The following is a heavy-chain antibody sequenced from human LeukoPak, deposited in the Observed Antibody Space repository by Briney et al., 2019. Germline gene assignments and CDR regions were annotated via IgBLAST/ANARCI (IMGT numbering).Heavy chain of an antibody. J-gene: IGHJ6*02. Sequence: SETLSLTCTVSGGSISSYYWSWIRQPPGKGLEWIVYIYYSGSTNYNPSLKSRVTISVDTSKNQFSLKLSSVTAADTAVYYCARNARDGYNFHGMDVWGQGTTVTVSS. CDR1: GGSISSYY. CDR3: ARNARDGYNFHGMDV. CDR2: IYYSGST. D-gene: IGHD5-24*01. V-gene: IGHV4-59*01.